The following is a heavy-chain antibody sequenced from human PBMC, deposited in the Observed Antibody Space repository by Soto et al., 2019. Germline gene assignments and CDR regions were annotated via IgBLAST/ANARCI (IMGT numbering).Heavy chain of an antibody. Sequence: GGSLRLSCAASGFTFSSYNMNCVRQAPGKGLEWIADISKSSTTINYADSVKGRFTISRDNAKNSLYLQMNSLRDEDTAVYYCAKDGGSFYYDGMDVWGQGTTVTVSS. CDR1: GFTFSSYN. J-gene: IGHJ6*02. V-gene: IGHV3-48*02. CDR2: ISKSSTTI. CDR3: AKDGGSFYYDGMDV. D-gene: IGHD2-15*01.